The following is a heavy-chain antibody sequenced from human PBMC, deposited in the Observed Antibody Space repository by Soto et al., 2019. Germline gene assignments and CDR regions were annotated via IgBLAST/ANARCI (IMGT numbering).Heavy chain of an antibody. D-gene: IGHD2-8*01. CDR1: GYTFTSYY. Sequence: ASVKVSCKXSGYTFTSYYMHWVRQAPGQGLEWMGIINPSGGSTSYAQKFQGRVTMTRDTSTSTVYMELSSLRSEDTAVYYCARDHKDIVLMVYAIPPSYAFDIWGQGTMVTV. V-gene: IGHV1-46*01. CDR2: INPSGGST. CDR3: ARDHKDIVLMVYAIPPSYAFDI. J-gene: IGHJ3*02.